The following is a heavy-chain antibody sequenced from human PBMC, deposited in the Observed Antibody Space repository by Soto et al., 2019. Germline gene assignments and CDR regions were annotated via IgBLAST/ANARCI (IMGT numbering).Heavy chain of an antibody. D-gene: IGHD3-3*01. CDR2: IYYSGST. CDR1: GGSISSGGYY. CDR3: ARGPTYYDFWSGYYSRGTDAFDI. Sequence: KTSETLSLTCTVSGGSISSGGYYWSWIRQHPGKGLEWIGYIYYSGSTYYNPSLKGRVTISVDTSKNQFSLKLSSVTAADTAVYYCARGPTYYDFWSGYYSRGTDAFDIWGQGTMVTVSS. J-gene: IGHJ3*02. V-gene: IGHV4-31*03.